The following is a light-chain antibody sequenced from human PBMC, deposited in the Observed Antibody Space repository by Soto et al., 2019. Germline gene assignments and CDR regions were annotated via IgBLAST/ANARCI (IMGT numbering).Light chain of an antibody. Sequence: QSALTQPASLSATPGEKVTISCSGRGSNIGRNYVSWYRQLPGTAPQLLIYDDNKRHSGVPDRLSGSRYGTSASLAIAGLQPGDEADYYCGTWDESLGAGVFGGGTQLTVL. CDR1: GSNIGRNY. CDR3: GTWDESLGAGV. CDR2: DDN. V-gene: IGLV1-51*01. J-gene: IGLJ2*01.